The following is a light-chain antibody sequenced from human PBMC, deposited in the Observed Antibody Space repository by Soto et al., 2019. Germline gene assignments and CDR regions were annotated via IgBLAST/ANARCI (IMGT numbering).Light chain of an antibody. J-gene: IGLJ1*01. V-gene: IGLV3-21*02. Sequence: YVLTQPPAVAVAPGQTSNISFRVDNLGSYCVHCYHQKPGQSPFPLVYDVNDRPSWIPKRFSGSKSGNTATLTMSRFEGEDEADYYCQVWHVSSDDYVFGNGTKVTV. CDR2: DVN. CDR1: NLGSYC. CDR3: QVWHVSSDDYV.